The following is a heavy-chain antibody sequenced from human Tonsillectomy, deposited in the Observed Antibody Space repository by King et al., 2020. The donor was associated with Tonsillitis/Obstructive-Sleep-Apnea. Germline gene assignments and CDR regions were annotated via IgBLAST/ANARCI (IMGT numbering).Heavy chain of an antibody. J-gene: IGHJ4*02. CDR2: ISDRGSTI. CDR3: ARDSTPASGSYYLDY. D-gene: IGHD1-26*01. V-gene: IGHV3-48*03. CDR1: GFTFSSYE. Sequence: QLVQSGGGLVQPGGSLRLSCAASGFTFSSYEMNWVRQAPGKGLEWVSYISDRGSTIYYADSVKGRFTISRDNAKNSLYLQMNSLRAEDTAVYFCARDSTPASGSYYLDYWGQGTLVTVSS.